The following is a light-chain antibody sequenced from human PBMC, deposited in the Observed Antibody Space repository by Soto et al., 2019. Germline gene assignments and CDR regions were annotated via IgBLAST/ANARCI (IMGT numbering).Light chain of an antibody. Sequence: QSVLTQPPSVSGTPGQRVSISCSGSSSNIGSNTVNWYQQLPGTTPKLLIYTNSQRPSGVTDRFSGSKSGTSASLAISGRQSEDEAEYYCAAWDDSLNGVVFGGGTKVTVL. CDR2: TNS. J-gene: IGLJ2*01. V-gene: IGLV1-44*01. CDR1: SSNIGSNT. CDR3: AAWDDSLNGVV.